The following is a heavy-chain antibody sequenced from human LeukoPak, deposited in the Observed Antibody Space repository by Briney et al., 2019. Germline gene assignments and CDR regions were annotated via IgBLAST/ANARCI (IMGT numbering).Heavy chain of an antibody. CDR2: ISAYNGNT. CDR1: GYTFTSYG. D-gene: IGHD2-2*01. V-gene: IGHV1-18*01. Sequence: ASVKVSCKASGYTFTSYGISWVRQAPGQGLEWMGWISAYNGNTNYAKKFKGRVTMTTDTSTDTAYMELRSLRSDDTAVYYCARDLYCSGSSCYAGYFQHWGQGTLVTVSP. CDR3: ARDLYCSGSSCYAGYFQH. J-gene: IGHJ1*01.